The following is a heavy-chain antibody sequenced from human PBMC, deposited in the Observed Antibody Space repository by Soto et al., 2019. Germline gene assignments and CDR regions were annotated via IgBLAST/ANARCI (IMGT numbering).Heavy chain of an antibody. J-gene: IGHJ4*02. CDR2: ISAYNGNT. Sequence: QVQLVQSGAEVKKPGASVKVSCKASGYTFTSYGISWVRQAPGQGLEWMGWISAYNGNTNYAQKLQGRVTMTTDTSTRTGYMELGSPRSDDTAGYYCERQVGGGSSPYFLDYWGQGTLVTVSS. CDR3: ERQVGGGSSPYFLDY. CDR1: GYTFTSYG. D-gene: IGHD6-13*01. V-gene: IGHV1-18*01.